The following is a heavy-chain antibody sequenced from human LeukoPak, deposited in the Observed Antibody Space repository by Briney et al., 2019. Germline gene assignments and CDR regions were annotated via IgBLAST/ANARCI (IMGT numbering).Heavy chain of an antibody. CDR2: IVVGSGNT. D-gene: IGHD2/OR15-2a*01. CDR3: AADAFYLNFVY. Sequence: SVKVSCKASGFTFTSSAVQWVRQARGQSLEWIGWIVVGSGNTNYAQKFQERVTITRDMSTSTAYMELSSLRSEDTAVYYCAADAFYLNFVYWGQGTLVTVSS. J-gene: IGHJ4*02. V-gene: IGHV1-58*01. CDR1: GFTFTSSA.